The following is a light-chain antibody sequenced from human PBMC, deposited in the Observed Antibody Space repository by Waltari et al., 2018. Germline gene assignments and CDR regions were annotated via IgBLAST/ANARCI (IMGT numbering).Light chain of an antibody. V-gene: IGKV3-20*01. CDR2: GAS. CDR3: QKYNSAPFT. CDR1: QSVSSSY. J-gene: IGKJ3*01. Sequence: EIVLTQSPGTLSLSPGERATLSCRASQSVSSSYLAWYQQKPGQAPRLPIYGASSRATGIPDRFSGSGSGTDFTLTISRLEPEDFATYYCQKYNSAPFTFGPGTKVDIK.